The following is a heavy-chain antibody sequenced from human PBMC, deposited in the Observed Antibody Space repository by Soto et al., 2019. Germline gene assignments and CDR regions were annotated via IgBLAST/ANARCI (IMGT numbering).Heavy chain of an antibody. CDR1: GGSISSGGYY. Sequence: PSERLSLTCTVSGGSISSGGYYWSWIRQHPGKGLEWIGYIYYSGSTYYNPSLKSRVTISVDTSKNQFSLKLSSVTAADTAVYYCARVGGINWFDPWGQGTLVTVSS. CDR3: ARVGGINWFDP. CDR2: IYYSGST. D-gene: IGHD3-16*01. J-gene: IGHJ5*02. V-gene: IGHV4-31*03.